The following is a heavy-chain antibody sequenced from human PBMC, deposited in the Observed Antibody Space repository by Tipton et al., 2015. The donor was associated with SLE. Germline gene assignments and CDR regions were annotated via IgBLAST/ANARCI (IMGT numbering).Heavy chain of an antibody. J-gene: IGHJ4*02. Sequence: LSLTCAVYGGSFSDYYWSWVRQPPGKGLEWVSGISGSGGTSYYADSVKGRFTISRDNSKNTLYLQMNSLRAEDSAVYYCVKEEYNSGWYPAFDYWGQGILVTVSS. D-gene: IGHD6-19*01. V-gene: IGHV3-23*01. CDR1: GGSFSDYY. CDR3: VKEEYNSGWYPAFDY. CDR2: ISGSGGTS.